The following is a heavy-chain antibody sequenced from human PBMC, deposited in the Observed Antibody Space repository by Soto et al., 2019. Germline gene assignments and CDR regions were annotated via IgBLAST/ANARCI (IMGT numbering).Heavy chain of an antibody. Sequence: QVQLVESGGGVVQPGRSLRLSCAASGFTFSSYAMHWVRQAPGKGLEWVAVISYDGSDKYYADSVKGRFTISRDNSKNTRNLKRNSLRADDTAVYYCAKALGELSPESYDYWGQGTLITVSS. CDR1: GFTFSSYA. J-gene: IGHJ4*02. D-gene: IGHD3-16*02. CDR2: ISYDGSDK. CDR3: AKALGELSPESYDY. V-gene: IGHV3-30*18.